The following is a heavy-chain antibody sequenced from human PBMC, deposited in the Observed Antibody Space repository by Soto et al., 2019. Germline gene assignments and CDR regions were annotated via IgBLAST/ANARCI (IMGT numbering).Heavy chain of an antibody. CDR3: ARDHGQWLLSLDY. CDR2: INAGNGNT. CDR1: GYTFTSYA. V-gene: IGHV1-3*01. Sequence: ASVKVSCKASGYTFTSYAMHWVRQAPGQRLEWMGWINAGNGNTKYSQKFQGRVTITRDTSASTAYMELSSLRSEDTAVYYCARDHGQWLLSLDYWGQGTLVPVSS. J-gene: IGHJ4*02. D-gene: IGHD6-19*01.